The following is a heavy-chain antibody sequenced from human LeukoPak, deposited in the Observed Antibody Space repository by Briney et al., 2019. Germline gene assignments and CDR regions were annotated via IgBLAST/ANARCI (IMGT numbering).Heavy chain of an antibody. D-gene: IGHD3-10*01. J-gene: IGHJ6*02. CDR1: GFTFSSYG. CDR2: IWYDGSNK. V-gene: IGHV3-33*01. Sequence: PGGSLRLSCAASGFTFSSYGMHWVRQAPGKGLEWVAVIWYDGSNKYYADSVKGRFTISRDNSKNTLYLQMNSLRAEDTAVYYCARDTLLWFRETNPYYYGMDVWGQGTTVTVSS. CDR3: ARDTLLWFRETNPYYYGMDV.